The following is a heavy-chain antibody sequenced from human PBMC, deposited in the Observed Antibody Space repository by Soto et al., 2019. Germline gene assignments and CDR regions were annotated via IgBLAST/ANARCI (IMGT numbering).Heavy chain of an antibody. D-gene: IGHD5-18*01. CDR2: IRQDGSVK. J-gene: IGHJ4*02. Sequence: EVQLVESGGGLVQPGGSLRLSCVASGFTFSTYWMSWVRQAPGKGLEWVANIRQDGSVKDYVESVKGRFTISRDNAKNSRYLLMDSLRGEDTAVYYCARGPASAMGDSWGQGTLVTVSS. CDR3: ARGPASAMGDS. CDR1: GFTFSTYW. V-gene: IGHV3-7*04.